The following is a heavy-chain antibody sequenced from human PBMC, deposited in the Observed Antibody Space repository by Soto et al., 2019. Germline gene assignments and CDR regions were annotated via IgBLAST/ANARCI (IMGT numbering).Heavy chain of an antibody. CDR2: IYYSGST. CDR3: ARRYGDCFDY. J-gene: IGHJ4*02. V-gene: IGHV4-59*08. Sequence: QVQLQESGPGLVKPSETLSLTCTVSGGSISSYYWSWIRQPPGKGLEGIGYIYYSGSTNYNPSLKSRVTLSVASAKNQFSLKLSSVTAADTAVYYCARRYGDCFDYWGQGTLVTVSS. CDR1: GGSISSYY. D-gene: IGHD4-17*01.